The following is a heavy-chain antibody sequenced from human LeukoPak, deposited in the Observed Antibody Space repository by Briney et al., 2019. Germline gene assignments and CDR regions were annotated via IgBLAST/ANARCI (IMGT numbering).Heavy chain of an antibody. CDR2: INHSGST. CDR3: ARHRSSTSWYYY. V-gene: IGHV4-34*01. J-gene: IGHJ4*02. D-gene: IGHD2-2*01. CDR1: GGSFSGYY. Sequence: PSETLSLTCAVYGGSFSGYYWSWIRQPPGKGLEWIGEINHSGSTNYNPSLKSRVTISVDTSKNQFSLKLSSVTAADMAVYYCARHRSSTSWYYYWGQGTLVTVSS.